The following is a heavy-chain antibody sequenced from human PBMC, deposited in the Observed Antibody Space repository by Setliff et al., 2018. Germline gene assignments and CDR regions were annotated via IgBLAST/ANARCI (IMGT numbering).Heavy chain of an antibody. V-gene: IGHV1-69*05. CDR2: PIFGTA. D-gene: IGHD5-12*01. Sequence: PIFGTANYAQKFQGRVTITTDESTSTAYMELSSLRSEDTAVYYCATFRRDGYNRDYWGQGTLVTVSS. CDR3: ATFRRDGYNRDY. J-gene: IGHJ4*02.